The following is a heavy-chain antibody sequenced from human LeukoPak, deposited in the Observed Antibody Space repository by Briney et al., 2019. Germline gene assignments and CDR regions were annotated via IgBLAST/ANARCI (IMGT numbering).Heavy chain of an antibody. D-gene: IGHD2-2*01. V-gene: IGHV3-48*03. CDR1: GFTFSNYE. CDR3: ARDCSSTSCYRGGFDP. CDR2: ISGIDSTT. J-gene: IGHJ5*02. Sequence: PGGSLRLSCAASGFTFSNYEMNWVRQAPGKGLEWVSYISGIDSTTYYADSVKGRFTISRDNAKNSLYLQMNSLRAEDTAVYYCARDCSSTSCYRGGFDPWGQGTLVTVSS.